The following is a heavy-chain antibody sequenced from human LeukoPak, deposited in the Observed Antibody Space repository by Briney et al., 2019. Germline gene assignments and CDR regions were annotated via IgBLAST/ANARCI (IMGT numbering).Heavy chain of an antibody. CDR2: ISSSGGST. J-gene: IGHJ4*02. CDR3: AKDNYYDSSGYFDY. D-gene: IGHD3-22*01. Sequence: QTGGSLRLSCAASGFTFNNYAMCWVRQAPGMGLEWVSAISSSGGSTLYADSVKGRFTISRDNSKNTLYLQMNSLRAEDTALYYCAKDNYYDSSGYFDYWGQGTLVTVSS. CDR1: GFTFNNYA. V-gene: IGHV3-23*01.